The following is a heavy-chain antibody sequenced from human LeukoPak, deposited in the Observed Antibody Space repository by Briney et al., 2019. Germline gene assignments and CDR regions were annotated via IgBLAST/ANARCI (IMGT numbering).Heavy chain of an antibody. CDR1: GYTFTSYG. Sequence: ASVKVSFKASGYTFTSYGISWVRQAPGQGLEWMGWISAYNGNTNYTQKLQGRVTMTTDTSTSTAYMELRSLRSDDTAVYYCARGPLFVVVPAATDYWGQGTLVTVSS. CDR2: ISAYNGNT. CDR3: ARGPLFVVVPAATDY. V-gene: IGHV1-18*04. J-gene: IGHJ4*02. D-gene: IGHD2-2*01.